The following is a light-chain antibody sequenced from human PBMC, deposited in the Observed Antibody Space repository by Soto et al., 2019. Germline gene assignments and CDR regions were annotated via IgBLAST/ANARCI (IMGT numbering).Light chain of an antibody. Sequence: QSVLTQPPSVSGAPGQRVTISCTGSSSNIGAGYGVHWYQQLPGTAPKLLIYDNSNRPSGVPDRFSGSKSGTSASLAITGLQAEDEAEYYCQSYDRSLGAHVFGTGPKVTVL. CDR3: QSYDRSLGAHV. V-gene: IGLV1-40*01. CDR1: SSNIGAGYG. CDR2: DNS. J-gene: IGLJ1*01.